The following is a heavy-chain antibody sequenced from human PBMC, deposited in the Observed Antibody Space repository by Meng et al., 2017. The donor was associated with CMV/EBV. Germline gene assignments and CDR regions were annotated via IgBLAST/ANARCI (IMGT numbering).Heavy chain of an antibody. CDR2: ISSSGNTI. J-gene: IGHJ6*02. D-gene: IGHD1-7*01. Sequence: GESLKISCAASGFIFSSYEMNWVRQAPGKGLDWISFISSSGNTIYYADSVKGRFTISRDNAKNSLFLQMNSLRAEDTAIYYCARTLELPGYYSYYGMDVWGQGTTVTVSS. V-gene: IGHV3-48*03. CDR1: GFIFSSYE. CDR3: ARTLELPGYYSYYGMDV.